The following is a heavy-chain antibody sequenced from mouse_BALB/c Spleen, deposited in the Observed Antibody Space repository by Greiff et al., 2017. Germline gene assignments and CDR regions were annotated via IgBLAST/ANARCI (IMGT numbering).Heavy chain of an antibody. CDR3: ARDPYYYGEAMDY. CDR1: GFTFSSYA. V-gene: IGHV5-9-4*01. D-gene: IGHD1-1*01. J-gene: IGHJ4*01. CDR2: ISSGGSYT. Sequence: EVKVVESGGGLVKPGGSLKLSCAASGFTFSSYAMSWVRQSPEKRLEWVAEISSGGSYTYYPDTVTGRFTISRDNAKNTLYLEMSSLRSEDTAMYYCARDPYYYGEAMDYWGQGTSVTVSS.